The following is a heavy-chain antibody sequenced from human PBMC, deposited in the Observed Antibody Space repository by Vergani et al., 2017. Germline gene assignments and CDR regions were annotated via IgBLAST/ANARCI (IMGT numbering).Heavy chain of an antibody. CDR2: MSWNSGSI. J-gene: IGHJ4*02. D-gene: IGHD6-13*01. V-gene: IGHV3-9*03. Sequence: EVQLVESGGGLVQPGRSLRLSCAASGFTFDDYAMHWVRQAPGKGLEWVSGMSWNSGSIGYADSVKGRFTISRDNAKNSLYLQMNSLRAEDMALYYCAKGHRPGIAAAEPLYYFDYWGQGTLVTVSS. CDR1: GFTFDDYA. CDR3: AKGHRPGIAAAEPLYYFDY.